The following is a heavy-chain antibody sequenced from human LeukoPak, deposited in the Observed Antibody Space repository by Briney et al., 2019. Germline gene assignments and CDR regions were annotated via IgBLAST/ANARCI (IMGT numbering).Heavy chain of an antibody. V-gene: IGHV3-21*01. J-gene: IGHJ6*04. Sequence: GGSLRLSCAASGFTFSIYSMNWVRQAPGKGLEWVSSISSSSNYIYYADSLKGRFTISRDNAKNSLYLQMNSLRAEDTAVYYCARGSYYYGSETMDVWGKGTTVTISS. D-gene: IGHD3-10*01. CDR1: GFTFSIYS. CDR2: ISSSSNYI. CDR3: ARGSYYYGSETMDV.